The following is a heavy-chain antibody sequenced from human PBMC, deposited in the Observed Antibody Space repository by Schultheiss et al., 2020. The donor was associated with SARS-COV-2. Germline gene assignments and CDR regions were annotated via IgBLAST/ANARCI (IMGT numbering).Heavy chain of an antibody. J-gene: IGHJ2*01. V-gene: IGHV4-59*12. Sequence: SETLSLTCAVYGGSFSGYYWSWIRQPPGKGLEWIGYIYYSGSTNYNPSLKSRVTISVDTSKNQFSLKLSSVTAADTAVYYCARRVYSSSSSLGYWYFDLWGRGTLVTVSS. CDR2: IYYSGST. CDR3: ARRVYSSSSSLGYWYFDL. D-gene: IGHD6-6*01. CDR1: GGSFSGYY.